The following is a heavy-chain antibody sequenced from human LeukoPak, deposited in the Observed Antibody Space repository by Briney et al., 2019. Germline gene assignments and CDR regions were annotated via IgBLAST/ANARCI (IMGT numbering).Heavy chain of an antibody. CDR3: ARDKNYDILTGYSPP. V-gene: IGHV3-33*01. Sequence: GRSLRLSCAASGFTFSSYGMHWVRQAPGKGPEWVAVIWYDGSNKYYADSVKGRFTISRDNSKNTLYLQMNSLRAEDTAVYYCARDKNYDILTGYSPPWGQGTLVTVSS. D-gene: IGHD3-9*01. CDR1: GFTFSSYG. CDR2: IWYDGSNK. J-gene: IGHJ5*02.